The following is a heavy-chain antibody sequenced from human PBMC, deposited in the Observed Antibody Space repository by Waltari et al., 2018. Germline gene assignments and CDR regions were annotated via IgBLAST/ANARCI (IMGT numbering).Heavy chain of an antibody. CDR3: ARGTDINY. Sequence: VPVVGSGGGGVPPWGSLDLPCATSGFPFSSSAMHWVRQAPGKGLEWVAVIWYDGSNKYYADSVKGRFTISRDNSKNTLYLQMNSLRAEDTAVYYCARGTDINYWGQGTLVTVSS. CDR2: IWYDGSNK. D-gene: IGHD3-9*01. CDR1: GFPFSSSA. J-gene: IGHJ4*02. V-gene: IGHV3-33*08.